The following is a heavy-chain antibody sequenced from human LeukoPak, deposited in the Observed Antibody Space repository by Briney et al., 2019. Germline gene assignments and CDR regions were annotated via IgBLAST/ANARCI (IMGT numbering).Heavy chain of an antibody. CDR2: IYHSGST. D-gene: IGHD6-19*01. CDR3: ARGSHSSGWFHWFDP. Sequence: SQTLSLTCAVSGGSISSGGYSWSWIRQPPGKGLEWIGYIYHSGSTYYNPSLKSRVTISVDRSKNQFSLKLSSVTAADAAVYYCARGSHSSGWFHWFDPWGQGTLVTVSS. J-gene: IGHJ5*02. V-gene: IGHV4-30-2*01. CDR1: GGSISSGGYS.